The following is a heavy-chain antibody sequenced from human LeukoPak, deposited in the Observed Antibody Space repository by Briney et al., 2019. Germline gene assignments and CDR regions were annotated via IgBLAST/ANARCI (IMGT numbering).Heavy chain of an antibody. J-gene: IGHJ4*02. CDR2: IYYSGST. Sequence: PSETLSLTCTVSGGSTSSYYWSWIRQPPGKGLEWIGYIYYSGSTNYNPSLKSRVTISVDTSKNQFSLKLSSVTAADTAVYYCARVRNYGGFDYWGQGTLVTASS. V-gene: IGHV4-59*08. D-gene: IGHD4-23*01. CDR3: ARVRNYGGFDY. CDR1: GGSTSSYY.